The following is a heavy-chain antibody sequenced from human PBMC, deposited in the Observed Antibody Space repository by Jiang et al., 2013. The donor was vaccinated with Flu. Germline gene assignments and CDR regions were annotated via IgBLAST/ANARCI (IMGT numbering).Heavy chain of an antibody. J-gene: IGHJ6*02. CDR1: GDSISSSGYF. V-gene: IGHV4-39*07. D-gene: IGHD5-12*01. CDR2: FYYSGST. CDR3: ARHVISAYGFNYYYGVDV. Sequence: SQTLSLTCTVSGDSISSSGYFWGWVRQPPGKGLEWIGSFYYSGSTYYNPSLKSRVAISVDTSKNQFSLKLNSVTAADTAVYYCARHVISAYGFNYYYGVDVWGQGTTVTVSS.